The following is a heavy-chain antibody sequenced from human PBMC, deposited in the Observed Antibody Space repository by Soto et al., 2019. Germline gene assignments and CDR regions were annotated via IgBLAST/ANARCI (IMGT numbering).Heavy chain of an antibody. J-gene: IGHJ4*02. D-gene: IGHD1-7*01. V-gene: IGHV4-4*02. CDR2: IYRTGST. CDR1: GGSFTSNNW. Sequence: QVQLQESGPGLVKPSGTLSLTCAVSGGSFTSNNWWTWVRQPPGQGLEWIGEIYRTGSTNYNPSLKSRVTISLDMSEDQFSLKVTSLTAADTAVYYCASRDRGTSVDYWGQGTLVTVSS. CDR3: ASRDRGTSVDY.